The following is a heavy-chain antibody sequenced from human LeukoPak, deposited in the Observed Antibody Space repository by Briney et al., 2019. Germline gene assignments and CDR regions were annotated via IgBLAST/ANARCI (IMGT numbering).Heavy chain of an antibody. J-gene: IGHJ5*02. CDR3: ARWEGGYDSSGYSDWFDP. V-gene: IGHV4-31*03. CDR1: GGSISSGGYY. Sequence: SETLSPTCTVSGGSISSGGYYWSWIRQHPGKGLEWIGYIYYSGSTYYNPSLKSRVTISVDTSKNQFSLKLSSVTAADTAVYYCARWEGGYDSSGYSDWFDPWGQGTLVTVSS. CDR2: IYYSGST. D-gene: IGHD3-22*01.